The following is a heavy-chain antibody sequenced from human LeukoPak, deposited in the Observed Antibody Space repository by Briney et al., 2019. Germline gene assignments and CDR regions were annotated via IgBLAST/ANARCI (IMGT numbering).Heavy chain of an antibody. D-gene: IGHD4-23*01. Sequence: ASVKVCCNASGYTFTSYGITWGRQAPGPGLEWMGWFSAYNGNTNYAKKLQCRVATTTDTSTSTAYMVLRSLRSEDTAVYYCARDPSPYDYGGNSKGPFDYGGQGTLVTVSS. V-gene: IGHV1-18*01. CDR3: ARDPSPYDYGGNSKGPFDY. J-gene: IGHJ4*02. CDR1: GYTFTSYG. CDR2: FSAYNGNT.